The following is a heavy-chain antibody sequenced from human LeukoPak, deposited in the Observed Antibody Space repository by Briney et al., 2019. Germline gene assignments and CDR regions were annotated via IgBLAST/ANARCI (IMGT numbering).Heavy chain of an antibody. J-gene: IGHJ4*02. CDR3: ARDGRDYSDYDFEY. D-gene: IGHD4-11*01. CDR1: GFAFSTHA. V-gene: IGHV3-30-3*01. Sequence: GGSLRLSCVASGFAFSTHAMHWVRQAPGKGLEWVSVISSDGSNKFYADSVKGRFSSSRDNSKNTLYLQLSSLRAEDTALYYCARDGRDYSDYDFEYWGQGTLVTVSS. CDR2: ISSDGSNK.